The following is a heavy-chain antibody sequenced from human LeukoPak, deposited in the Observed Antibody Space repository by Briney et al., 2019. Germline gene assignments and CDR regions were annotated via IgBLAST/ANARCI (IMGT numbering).Heavy chain of an antibody. CDR2: IYSGGST. D-gene: IGHD3-22*01. CDR1: GFTVSSNY. Sequence: PGGSLRLSCAASGFTVSSNYMSWVRQAPGKGLEWVSVIYSGGSTYYADSVKGRFTISRDNSKNTLYLQMNSLRAEDTAVYYCARGGTYYYDSSGYYYADWGQGTLVTVSS. V-gene: IGHV3-53*01. CDR3: ARGGTYYYDSSGYYYAD. J-gene: IGHJ4*02.